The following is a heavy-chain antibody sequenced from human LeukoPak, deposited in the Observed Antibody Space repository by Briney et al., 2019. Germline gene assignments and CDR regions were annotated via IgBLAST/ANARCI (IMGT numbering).Heavy chain of an antibody. CDR1: GFTFSSYE. V-gene: IGHV3-48*03. CDR2: ISSSGSTI. Sequence: GGSLRLSCAASGFTFSSYEMNWVRQAPGKGLEWVSYISSSGSTIYYADSLKGRFTISRDNAKNSLYLQMNSLRAKDTAVYYCGRGGYYDSSGYPYYFDYWGQGTLVTVSS. CDR3: GRGGYYDSSGYPYYFDY. D-gene: IGHD3-22*01. J-gene: IGHJ4*02.